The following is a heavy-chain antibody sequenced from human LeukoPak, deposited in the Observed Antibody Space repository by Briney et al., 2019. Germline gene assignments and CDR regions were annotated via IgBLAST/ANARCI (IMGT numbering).Heavy chain of an antibody. J-gene: IGHJ3*02. CDR2: IKSKTDGGTT. Sequence: PGGSLRLSCAASGFTFSNAWMSWVRQAPGKGLEWVGRIKSKTDGGTTDYAAPVKGRFTISRDDSKNTLYLQMNSLRAEDTAVYYCAKDVTDYGDPKEAFDIWGQGTMVTVSS. CDR1: GFTFSNAW. V-gene: IGHV3-15*01. CDR3: AKDVTDYGDPKEAFDI. D-gene: IGHD4-17*01.